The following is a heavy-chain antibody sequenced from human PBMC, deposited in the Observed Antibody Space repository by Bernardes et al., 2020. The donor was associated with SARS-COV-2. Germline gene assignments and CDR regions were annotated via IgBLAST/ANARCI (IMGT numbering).Heavy chain of an antibody. V-gene: IGHV4-59*01. D-gene: IGHD3-22*01. CDR3: AGATQPINNYDTRFAFEI. CDR1: GGSISSYF. Sequence: SETLSLTCTVSGGSISSYFWSWIRQPPGKGLEWIGGRANYNPSLKSRVTISVDTSKNQFSLNLKSVTAADTAVYFCAGATQPINNYDTRFAFEIWGQGTMVTVSS. CDR2: GRA. J-gene: IGHJ3*02.